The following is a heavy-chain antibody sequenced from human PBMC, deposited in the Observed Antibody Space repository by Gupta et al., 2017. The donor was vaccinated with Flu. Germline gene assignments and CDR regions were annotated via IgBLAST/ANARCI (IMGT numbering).Heavy chain of an antibody. J-gene: IGHJ6*03. CDR1: GFTFSSYA. CDR3: ARDPSVAARGNYYYYYYYMDV. Sequence: QVQLVESGGGVVQPGRSLRLSCAASGFTFSSYAMHWVRQAPGKGLEWVAVISYDGSNKYYADSVKGRFTISRDNSKNTLYLQMNSLRAEDTAVYYCARDPSVAARGNYYYYYYYMDVWGKGTTVTVSS. D-gene: IGHD6-6*01. V-gene: IGHV3-30-3*01. CDR2: ISYDGSNK.